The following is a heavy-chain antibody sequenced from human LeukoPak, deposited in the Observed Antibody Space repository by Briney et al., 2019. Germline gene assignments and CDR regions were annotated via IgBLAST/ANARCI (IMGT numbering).Heavy chain of an antibody. Sequence: GGSLRLSCAASGFTFSSYAMSWVRQAPGKGLEWVSAISGSGGSTYYADSVKGRFTISRDNSKNTLYLQMNSLRAEDTAVYYCAKAASYDILTGYYKGSFDYWGQGTLVTVSS. V-gene: IGHV3-23*01. D-gene: IGHD3-9*01. CDR1: GFTFSSYA. J-gene: IGHJ4*02. CDR3: AKAASYDILTGYYKGSFDY. CDR2: ISGSGGST.